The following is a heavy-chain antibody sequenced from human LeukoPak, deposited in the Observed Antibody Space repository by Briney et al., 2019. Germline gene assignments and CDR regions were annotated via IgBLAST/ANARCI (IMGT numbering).Heavy chain of an antibody. CDR3: ARGNSSSWYVEWFDP. D-gene: IGHD6-13*01. Sequence: SETLSLTCTVSGGSISSYYWSWIRQPPGKGLEWIGYIYYSGSTNYNPSLKSRVTISVDTSKNQFSLKLSSVTAADTAVYYCARGNSSSWYVEWFDPWGQGTLVTVSS. V-gene: IGHV4-59*01. J-gene: IGHJ5*02. CDR1: GGSISSYY. CDR2: IYYSGST.